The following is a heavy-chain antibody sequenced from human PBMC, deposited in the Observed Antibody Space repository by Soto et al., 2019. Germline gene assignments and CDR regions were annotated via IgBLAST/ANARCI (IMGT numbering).Heavy chain of an antibody. J-gene: IGHJ5*02. CDR2: IIPIFGTA. CDR1: GGTFSSYA. Sequence: SVEVSCKXSGGTFSSYAISWVRQAPGQGLEWMGGIIPIFGTANYAQKFQGRVTITADKSTSTAYMELSSLRSEDTAVYYCARRGGIAVARNTAFDPWGQGTLVTVSS. D-gene: IGHD6-19*01. CDR3: ARRGGIAVARNTAFDP. V-gene: IGHV1-69*06.